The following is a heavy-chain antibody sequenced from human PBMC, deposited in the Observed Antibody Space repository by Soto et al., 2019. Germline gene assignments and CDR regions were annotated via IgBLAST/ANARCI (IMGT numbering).Heavy chain of an antibody. CDR2: IYYSGST. CDR1: GGSISSYY. D-gene: IGHD3-3*01. Sequence: NPSETLSLTCTVSGGSISSYYWSWIRQPPGKGLEWIGYIYYSGSTNYNPSLKSRVTISVDTSKNQFSLKLSSVTAADTAVYYCARLRYYDPLGRYFDYWGQGTLVTVSS. J-gene: IGHJ4*02. V-gene: IGHV4-59*08. CDR3: ARLRYYDPLGRYFDY.